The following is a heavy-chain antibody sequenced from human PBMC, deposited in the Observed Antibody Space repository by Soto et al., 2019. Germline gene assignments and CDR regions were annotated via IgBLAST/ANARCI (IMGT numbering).Heavy chain of an antibody. CDR1: GYTFTSYA. CDR2: INAGNGNT. V-gene: IGHV1-3*01. J-gene: IGHJ5*02. Sequence: QVQLVQSGAEVKKPGASVKVSCKASGYTFTSYAMHWVRQAPGQRLEWMGWINAGNGNTKYSQKFQGRVTITRDTSASTAYMELSRLRSEDTAGYYCARDQRVVVVVAATYWFDPWGQGTLVTVSS. CDR3: ARDQRVVVVVAATYWFDP. D-gene: IGHD2-15*01.